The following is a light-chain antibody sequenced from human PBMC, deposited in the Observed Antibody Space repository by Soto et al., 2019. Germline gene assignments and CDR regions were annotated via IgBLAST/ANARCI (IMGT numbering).Light chain of an antibody. CDR2: EVH. V-gene: IGLV2-14*01. CDR3: SSYTVDSQWV. CDR1: SSDIGTYDY. J-gene: IGLJ3*02. Sequence: QSALTQPASVSGSPGQSITISCTGASSDIGTYDYVSWYQQHPGKAPKLLIYEVHYRPSGISDRFSGSKSGNTASLTIFGLQPEDGADYYCSSYTVDSQWVFGGGTKLTVL.